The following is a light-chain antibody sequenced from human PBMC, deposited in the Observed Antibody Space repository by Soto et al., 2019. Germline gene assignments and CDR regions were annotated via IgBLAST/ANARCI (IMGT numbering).Light chain of an antibody. J-gene: IGKJ2*01. Sequence: ETEMTQSPATLSVSAGERATLACRASQSVGTLLAWYQQKPGQAPRLLIHGASKRATGIPDRFSGSGSETEFTLTISSVQSEDFAVYFCQQYKSSPAETFGQGTRVEIK. CDR3: QQYKSSPAET. CDR1: QSVGTL. V-gene: IGKV3-15*01. CDR2: GAS.